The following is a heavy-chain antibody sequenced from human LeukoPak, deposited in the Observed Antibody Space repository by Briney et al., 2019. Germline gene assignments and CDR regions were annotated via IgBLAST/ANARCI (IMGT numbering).Heavy chain of an antibody. J-gene: IGHJ3*02. CDR1: GFTVSSNY. D-gene: IGHD1-26*01. CDR2: IYSGGST. Sequence: GGSLRLSCAASGFTVSSNYMSWVRQAPGKGLEWVSVIYSGGSTYYADSVKGRFTISRDNSKNTLYLQMNSLRAEDTAVYYCARYIVGVKGHAFDIWGQGTMVTVSS. CDR3: ARYIVGVKGHAFDI. V-gene: IGHV3-53*01.